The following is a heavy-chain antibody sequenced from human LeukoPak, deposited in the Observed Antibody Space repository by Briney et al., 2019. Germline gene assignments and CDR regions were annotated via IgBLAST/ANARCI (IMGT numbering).Heavy chain of an antibody. Sequence: SVTVSCKASVGTFSNYAISWVRQAPGQGLEWMGGIIPIFGTANYAQKFQGRVTIIADESTRTAYMELSSLRSEDTAVYYCAREEVAAANYFDYWGQGTLVTVSS. J-gene: IGHJ4*02. CDR2: IIPIFGTA. CDR1: VGTFSNYA. D-gene: IGHD2-15*01. V-gene: IGHV1-69*13. CDR3: AREEVAAANYFDY.